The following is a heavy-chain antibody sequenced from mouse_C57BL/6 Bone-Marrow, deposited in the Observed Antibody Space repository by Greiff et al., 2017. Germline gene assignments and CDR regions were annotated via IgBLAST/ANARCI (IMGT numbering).Heavy chain of an antibody. CDR2: IYPRSGNT. CDR1: GYTFTSYG. CDR3: ARGLFYYYGSSRYVGVDY. J-gene: IGHJ2*01. D-gene: IGHD1-1*01. V-gene: IGHV1-81*01. Sequence: QVQLQQSGAELARPGASVKLSCKASGYTFTSYGISWVKQRTGQGLEWIGEIYPRSGNTYYNEKFKGKATLTADKSSSTAYMELRSLTSEDSAVYFCARGLFYYYGSSRYVGVDYWGQGTTLTVSS.